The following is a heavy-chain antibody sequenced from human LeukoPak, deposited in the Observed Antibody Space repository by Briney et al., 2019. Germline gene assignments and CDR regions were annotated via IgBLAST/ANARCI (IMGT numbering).Heavy chain of an antibody. Sequence: GGSLGLSCAASGFTFSSYAMSWVRQAPGKGLEWVSAISGSGGSTYYADSVKGRFTISRDNSKNTLYLQMNSLRAEDTAVYYCAKGGGFLEWLLDYWGQGTLVTVSS. D-gene: IGHD3-3*01. J-gene: IGHJ4*02. V-gene: IGHV3-23*01. CDR3: AKGGGFLEWLLDY. CDR2: ISGSGGST. CDR1: GFTFSSYA.